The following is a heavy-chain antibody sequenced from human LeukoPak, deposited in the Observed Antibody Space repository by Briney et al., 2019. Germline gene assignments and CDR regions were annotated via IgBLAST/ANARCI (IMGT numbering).Heavy chain of an antibody. CDR1: GYTFTSYH. V-gene: IGHV1-8*01. D-gene: IGHD3-22*01. CDR3: ARGMFDNSGHYYYFYYALDV. J-gene: IGHJ6*02. CDR2: MNAESGHT. Sequence: ASVKVSCKASGYTFTSYHIDWVRQAPGQGPEWMGWMNAESGHTGYAQNLEGRVSMTRDTSTNTAYMELRSLRSEDTAVYFCARGMFDNSGHYYYFYYALDVWGQGTTVTVSS.